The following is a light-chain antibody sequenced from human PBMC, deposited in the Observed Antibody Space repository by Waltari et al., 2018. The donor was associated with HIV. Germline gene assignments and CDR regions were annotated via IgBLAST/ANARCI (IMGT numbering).Light chain of an antibody. J-gene: IGLJ3*02. V-gene: IGLV2-14*01. CDR3: SSYTGSSTLWV. Sequence: QSALTQPASVSGSPGQSIPISCTETSSDVGRSKYDSWYQQHPGKAPKLIVYEVRKRPSGVSNRFSGSKSGNTASLTISGLQAEDEADYYCSSYTGSSTLWVFGGGTKLTVL. CDR2: EVR. CDR1: SSDVGRSKY.